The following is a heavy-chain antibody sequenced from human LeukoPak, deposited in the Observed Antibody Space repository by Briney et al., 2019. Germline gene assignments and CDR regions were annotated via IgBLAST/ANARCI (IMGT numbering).Heavy chain of an antibody. V-gene: IGHV3-11*05. D-gene: IGHD2-2*01. CDR2: MSSSGTHT. Sequence: GGSLRLSCAASGFTFGDYYMSWIRQAPGKGLEWVSYMSSSGTHTNYADSVKGRFTISRDNTKNSLYLQMNSLRAEDTAVYYCARDGCSSTSCYADWFDPWGQGTLVTVSS. CDR1: GFTFGDYY. CDR3: ARDGCSSTSCYADWFDP. J-gene: IGHJ5*02.